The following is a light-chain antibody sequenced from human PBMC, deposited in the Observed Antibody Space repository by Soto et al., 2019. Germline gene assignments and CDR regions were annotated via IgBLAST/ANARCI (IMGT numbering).Light chain of an antibody. V-gene: IGLV2-14*01. CDR3: SSYTSSSTRV. CDR1: SSDVGGYNY. Sequence: QSALTQPASVSGSPGQSITISCTGTSSDVGGYNYVSWYQQHPGKAPKLRIYDVSNRPSGVSNRFSGSKSGNTASLTISGLQAEDEADYYCSSYTSSSTRVFGTGTRSPS. J-gene: IGLJ1*01. CDR2: DVS.